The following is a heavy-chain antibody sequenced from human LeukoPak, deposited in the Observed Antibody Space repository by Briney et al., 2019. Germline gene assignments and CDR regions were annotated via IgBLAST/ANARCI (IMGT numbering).Heavy chain of an antibody. CDR2: IYYSGST. CDR3: ATAYGSGSYSFDY. J-gene: IGHJ4*02. CDR1: GGSISSGGYY. D-gene: IGHD3-10*01. V-gene: IGHV4-31*03. Sequence: SETLSLTCTVSGGSISSGGYYWSWIRQHPGKGLEWIGYIYYSGSTYYNPSLKSRVTISVDTSKSQFSLKLSSVTAADTAVYYCATAYGSGSYSFDYWGQGTLVTVSS.